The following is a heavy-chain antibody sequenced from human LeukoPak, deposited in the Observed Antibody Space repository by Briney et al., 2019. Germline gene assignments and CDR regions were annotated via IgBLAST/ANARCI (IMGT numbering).Heavy chain of an antibody. J-gene: IGHJ3*01. CDR2: IKEDGSEK. Sequence: GGSLRLSCAASGFTSSNYWMSWVRQAPGKGLKWVANIKEDGSEKYYADSVKGRFTISRDNAKNSLNLQMNSLRAEDTAVYYCAREGLWVGLDSGKTRQAYWESWGQGTMVTVSS. CDR1: GFTSSNYW. V-gene: IGHV3-7*04. D-gene: IGHD2-21*01. CDR3: AREGLWVGLDSGKTRQAYWES.